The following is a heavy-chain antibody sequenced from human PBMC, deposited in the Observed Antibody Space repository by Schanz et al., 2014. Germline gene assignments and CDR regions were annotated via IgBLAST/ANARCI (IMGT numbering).Heavy chain of an antibody. CDR3: ARVTTGYDS. V-gene: IGHV1-2*02. J-gene: IGHJ4*02. CDR2: INPNSGAT. D-gene: IGHD5-12*01. Sequence: QVQLVQSGAEVKKPGSSVKVSCKASGGTFSSYTISWVRQAPGQGLEWLGWINPNSGATSSAQKFQGRVTMTRDTSSSTVYMQLSSLTSDDTAIYYCARVTTGYDSWGQGTLVTVYS. CDR1: GGTFSSYT.